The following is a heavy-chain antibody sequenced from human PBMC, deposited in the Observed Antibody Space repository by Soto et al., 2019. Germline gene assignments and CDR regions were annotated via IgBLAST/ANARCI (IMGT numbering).Heavy chain of an antibody. D-gene: IGHD3-10*01. Sequence: GGSLRLSCAASGFTFSSYWMSWVRQAPGKGLEWVANIKQDGSEKYYVDSVKGRFTISRDNAKNSLYLQMNSLRAEDTAVYYCAREGVTHLFYYFDYWGQGTLVTVSS. CDR1: GFTFSSYW. CDR3: AREGVTHLFYYFDY. J-gene: IGHJ4*02. CDR2: IKQDGSEK. V-gene: IGHV3-7*03.